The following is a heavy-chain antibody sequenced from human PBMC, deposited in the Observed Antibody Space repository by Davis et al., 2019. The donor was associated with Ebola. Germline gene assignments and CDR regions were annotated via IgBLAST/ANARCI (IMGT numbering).Heavy chain of an antibody. CDR1: GFTVSTND. V-gene: IGHV3-53*01. J-gene: IGHJ5*02. CDR3: ARDLGCSGGSCYGWFDP. Sequence: GESLKISCAASGFTVSTNDMSWVRQAPGKGLEWVSVMYRGGSTDYADSVKGRFTISRDSFKNTLYVQMNSLRAEDTAVYYCARDLGCSGGSCYGWFDPWGQGTLVTVSS. CDR2: MYRGGST. D-gene: IGHD2-15*01.